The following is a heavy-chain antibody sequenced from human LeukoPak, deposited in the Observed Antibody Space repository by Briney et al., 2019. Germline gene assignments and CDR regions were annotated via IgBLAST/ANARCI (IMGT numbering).Heavy chain of an antibody. Sequence: GGSLRLSCAASGFTFSDTWMHWVRQAPGKGLVWVSRIRSDGSDTRYAESVKGRFTISRDNAKNTLYLQMNSLRAEDTAVYYCARDLEYYDSSGYYYVRGWGQGTLVTVSS. J-gene: IGHJ4*02. D-gene: IGHD3-22*01. CDR3: ARDLEYYDSSGYYYVRG. V-gene: IGHV3-74*01. CDR1: GFTFSDTW. CDR2: IRSDGSDT.